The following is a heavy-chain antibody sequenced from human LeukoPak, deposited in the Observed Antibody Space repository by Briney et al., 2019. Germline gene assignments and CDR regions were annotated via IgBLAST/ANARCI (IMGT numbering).Heavy chain of an antibody. Sequence: ASVKVSCKASGYTFGGYYMHWLRQAPGQGLEWMGWVHPKTGGTSYAQKFLGRVTLTRDTSISTAYMELAWLRSDDTAMYYCARAGTVDTAMVSDTFDYWGQGTLVTVSS. V-gene: IGHV1-2*02. CDR3: ARAGTVDTAMVSDTFDY. J-gene: IGHJ4*02. CDR1: GYTFGGYY. D-gene: IGHD5-18*01. CDR2: VHPKTGGT.